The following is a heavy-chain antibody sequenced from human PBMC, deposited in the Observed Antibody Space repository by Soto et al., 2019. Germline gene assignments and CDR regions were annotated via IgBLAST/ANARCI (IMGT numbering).Heavy chain of an antibody. CDR1: GDSFSKYT. V-gene: IGHV1-69*13. Sequence: GASVKVSCKASGDSFSKYTVNWVRQAPRQGLEWMGGIIPCFGTTNFAPTLQGRVTITADQSMNTVYMELSSLRSEDTALYYCARGRGLYNSGRSQLDSWGQGTLVTVSS. CDR2: IIPCFGTT. J-gene: IGHJ4*02. D-gene: IGHD1-1*01. CDR3: ARGRGLYNSGRSQLDS.